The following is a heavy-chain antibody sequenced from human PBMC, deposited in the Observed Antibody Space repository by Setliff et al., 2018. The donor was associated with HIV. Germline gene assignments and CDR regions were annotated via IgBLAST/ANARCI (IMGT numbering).Heavy chain of an antibody. D-gene: IGHD1-26*01. J-gene: IGHJ6*03. CDR3: ARGGQYSGSYLPRDYYMDV. CDR1: GYSFTSHD. V-gene: IGHV1-46*01. CDR2: INPSGGGT. Sequence: ASVKVSCKASGYSFTSHDINWVRQAPGQGLECMGMINPSGGGTSYAQKFQGRVTMTRDTSTSTVYMELSSLRSEDTAVYYCARGGQYSGSYLPRDYYMDVWGKGTTVTVSS.